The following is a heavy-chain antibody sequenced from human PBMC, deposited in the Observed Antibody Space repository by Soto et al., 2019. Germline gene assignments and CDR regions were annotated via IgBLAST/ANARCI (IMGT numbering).Heavy chain of an antibody. D-gene: IGHD1-26*01. V-gene: IGHV1-69*04. CDR1: GYTFTGYY. CDR2: IIPILGIA. CDR3: AREGVGATMDGMDV. J-gene: IGHJ6*02. Sequence: ASVKVSCKASGYTFTGYYMHWVRQAPGQGLEWMGRIIPILGIANYAQKFQGRVTITADESTSTAYMELSSLRSEDTAVYYCAREGVGATMDGMDVWGQGTTVTSP.